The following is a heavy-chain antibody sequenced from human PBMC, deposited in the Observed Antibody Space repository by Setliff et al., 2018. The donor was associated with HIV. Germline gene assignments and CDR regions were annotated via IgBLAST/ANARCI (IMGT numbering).Heavy chain of an antibody. CDR3: AREGARHYGSGRYHSWFDP. V-gene: IGHV4-4*02. CDR1: GASVSMPGW. J-gene: IGHJ5*02. CDR2: VSDGGT. D-gene: IGHD3-10*01. Sequence: SETLSLTCTVIGASVSMPGWWGWVRQSPGKRLEWIGEVSDGGTKYNPSLQGRATTSVDRSKNQFSLELRSVTAADTAVYYCAREGARHYGSGRYHSWFDPWGQGTQVTVSS.